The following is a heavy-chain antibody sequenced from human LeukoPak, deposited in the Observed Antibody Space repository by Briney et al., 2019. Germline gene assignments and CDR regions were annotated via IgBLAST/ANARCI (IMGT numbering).Heavy chain of an antibody. V-gene: IGHV3-21*01. J-gene: IGHJ5*02. CDR1: GFTFISYS. CDR3: ARDNWFDP. Sequence: GGSLRLSCAASGFTFISYSMNWVRQAPGKGLEWVSSIRSSSSYIYYADSVKGRFTISRDNAKNSLYLQMNSLRAEDTAVYYCARDNWFDPWGQGTLVTVSS. CDR2: IRSSSSYI.